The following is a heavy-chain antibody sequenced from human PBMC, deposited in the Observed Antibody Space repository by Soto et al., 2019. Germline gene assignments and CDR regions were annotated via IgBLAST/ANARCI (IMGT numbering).Heavy chain of an antibody. J-gene: IGHJ6*01. D-gene: IGHD1-26*01. V-gene: IGHV3-30*18. CDR3: AKDQGGGYYYGMDV. CDR1: GFTFSSYG. CDR2: ISYDGSNK. Sequence: XGSLRLSCSASGFTFSSYGMHWVRQAPGKGLEWVAVISYDGSNKYYADSVKGRFTISRDNSKNTLYLQMNSLRAEDTAVYYCAKDQGGGYYYGMDVWGQGTTVTVSS.